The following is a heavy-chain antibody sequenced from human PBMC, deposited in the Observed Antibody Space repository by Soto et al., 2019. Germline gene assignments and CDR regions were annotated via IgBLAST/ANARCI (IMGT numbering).Heavy chain of an antibody. Sequence: EVQLVQSGAEVKKPGESLKISCKGSGYSFTSYWIAWVRQMPGKGLELMGIIYPDDSDTRYSPFFQGQVTTSADKSVSTAYLQWSSLKVSDTAMYYCAGPFDTSGWYDYWGQGTLVTVSS. CDR2: IYPDDSDT. V-gene: IGHV5-51*01. J-gene: IGHJ4*02. CDR1: GYSFTSYW. CDR3: AGPFDTSGWYDY. D-gene: IGHD6-19*01.